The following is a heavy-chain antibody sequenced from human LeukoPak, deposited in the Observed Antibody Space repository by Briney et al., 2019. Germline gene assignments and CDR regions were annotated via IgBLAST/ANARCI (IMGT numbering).Heavy chain of an antibody. CDR2: IRSSGDST. Sequence: GGSLRLSCAASGFTFSSYAMSWARQAPGEGLEWVSTIRSSGDSTTYADSVKGRFTISIDNSKNALYLKMNSLRVEDTAVYYCAKMGWAAVGMSGGGYWGQGILVTVSS. CDR1: GFTFSSYA. D-gene: IGHD6-19*01. CDR3: AKMGWAAVGMSGGGY. J-gene: IGHJ4*02. V-gene: IGHV3-23*01.